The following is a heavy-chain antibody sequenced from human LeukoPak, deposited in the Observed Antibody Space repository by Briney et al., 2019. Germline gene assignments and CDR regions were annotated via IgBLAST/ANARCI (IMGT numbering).Heavy chain of an antibody. J-gene: IGHJ5*02. CDR3: ARDGYDFWSGLYWFDP. CDR1: GFTFSGYT. D-gene: IGHD3-3*01. CDR2: ISSSGSYI. Sequence: GGSLRLSCAASGFTFSGYTMNWVRQAPGKGLEWVSSISSSGSYIYYADSVKGRFTISRDNAKNSLYLQMNSLRAEDTAVYYCARDGYDFWSGLYWFDPWGQGTLVTVSS. V-gene: IGHV3-21*01.